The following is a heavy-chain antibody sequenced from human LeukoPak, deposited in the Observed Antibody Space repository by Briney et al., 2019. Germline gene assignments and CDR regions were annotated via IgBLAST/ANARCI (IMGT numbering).Heavy chain of an antibody. V-gene: IGHV3-30-3*01. CDR1: GFTFSSYA. J-gene: IGHJ4*02. CDR2: ISYDGSNK. CDR3: AGAQIPRTAFDY. D-gene: IGHD5-18*01. Sequence: PGGSLRLSCAASGFTFSSYAMHWVRQAPGKGLEWVAVISYDGSNKYYADSVKGRFTISRDNSKNTLYLQMNSLRAEDTAVYYCAGAQIPRTAFDYWGQGTLVTVSS.